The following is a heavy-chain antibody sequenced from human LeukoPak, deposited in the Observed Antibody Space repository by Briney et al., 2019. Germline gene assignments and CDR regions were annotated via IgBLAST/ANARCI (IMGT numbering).Heavy chain of an antibody. CDR3: ARDGPAYYDSSGYSDY. CDR2: SSTSGNTI. D-gene: IGHD3-22*01. CDR1: GFTFSNYE. Sequence: GGSLRLSCAASGFTFSNYEMNWVRQAPGKGLEWVSYSSTSGNTIYYADSVKGRFTISRDNAKNSLYLQMNSLSAEDTAIYYCARDGPAYYDSSGYSDYWGQGTLVTVSS. J-gene: IGHJ4*02. V-gene: IGHV3-48*03.